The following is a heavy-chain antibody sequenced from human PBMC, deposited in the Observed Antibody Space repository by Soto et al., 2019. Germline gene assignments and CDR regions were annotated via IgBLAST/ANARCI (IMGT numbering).Heavy chain of an antibody. Sequence: ASVKVSCKASGGTFSSYAISWVRQAPGQGLEWMGGIIPIFGTANYAQKFQGRVTITADESTSTAYMELSSLRSEDTAVYYCARSEGYCSSTSCPYYYYYGMDVWGQGTTVTVSS. J-gene: IGHJ6*02. CDR2: IIPIFGTA. V-gene: IGHV1-69*13. CDR3: ARSEGYCSSTSCPYYYYYGMDV. D-gene: IGHD2-2*01. CDR1: GGTFSSYA.